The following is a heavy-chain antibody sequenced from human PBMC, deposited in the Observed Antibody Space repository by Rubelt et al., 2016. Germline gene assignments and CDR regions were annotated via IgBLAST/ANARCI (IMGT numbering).Heavy chain of an antibody. CDR2: INHSGST. V-gene: IGHV4-34*01. CDR1: GGSFSSYY. Sequence: QVQLQQWGAGLLKPSETLSLTCAVYGGSFSSYYWNWIRQPPGKGLEWIGEINHSGSTNYNPSLKSRVTISVDTSKNQFSLKLGSVTAADTAVDYCARGRVVARITEDTAMVPDWGQGTLVTVSS. CDR3: ARGRVVARITEDTAMVPD. D-gene: IGHD5-18*01. J-gene: IGHJ4*02.